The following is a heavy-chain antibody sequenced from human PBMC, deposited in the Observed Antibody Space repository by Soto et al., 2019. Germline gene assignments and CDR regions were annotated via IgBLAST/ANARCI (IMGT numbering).Heavy chain of an antibody. CDR3: ARAVTTPPYFQH. V-gene: IGHV1-69*12. Sequence: QVQLVQSGAEVKKPGSSVKVSCKASGGTFSSYAISWVRQAPGQGLEWMGGIIPIFGTANYAQKFQGRVTITADESTITSYLELSSLRSEDTAVYSCARAVTTPPYFQHWGQGTLVTVSS. D-gene: IGHD4-17*01. CDR2: IIPIFGTA. J-gene: IGHJ1*01. CDR1: GGTFSSYA.